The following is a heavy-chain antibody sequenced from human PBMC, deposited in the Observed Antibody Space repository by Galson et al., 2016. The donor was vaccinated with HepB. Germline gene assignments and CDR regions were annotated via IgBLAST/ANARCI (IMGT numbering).Heavy chain of an antibody. CDR3: ARDPDPPYGSGTYYFDY. D-gene: IGHD3-10*01. CDR1: GYTFTNYA. CDR2: INAGNGHT. Sequence: SVKVSCKASGYTFTNYAIHWVRQAPGQRLEWMGWINAGNGHTKYSQKFQGRVTITRDTSASTSYRELSSLRSEDTAVYYCARDPDPPYGSGTYYFDYWGQGTLVTVSS. V-gene: IGHV1-3*01. J-gene: IGHJ4*02.